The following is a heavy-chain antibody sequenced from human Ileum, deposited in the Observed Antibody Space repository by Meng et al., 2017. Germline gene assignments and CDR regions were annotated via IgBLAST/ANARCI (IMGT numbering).Heavy chain of an antibody. Sequence: GGSLRLSCAASGFTFSNSYMSWIRQAPGKGLEWVSYITKTGSAMYYADSVKGRFTISRDNAKNSLYLQMNGLRAEDTAVYYCARGHTWLYWGQGSLVTVSS. D-gene: IGHD5-12*01. V-gene: IGHV3-11*01. CDR1: GFTFSNSY. CDR2: ITKTGSAM. CDR3: ARGHTWLY. J-gene: IGHJ4*02.